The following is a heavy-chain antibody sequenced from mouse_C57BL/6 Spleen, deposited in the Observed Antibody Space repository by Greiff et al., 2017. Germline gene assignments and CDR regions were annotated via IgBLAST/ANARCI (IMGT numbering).Heavy chain of an antibody. CDR1: GYTFTSYW. J-gene: IGHJ1*03. CDR2: IDPSDSET. V-gene: IGHV1-52*01. D-gene: IGHD1-1*01. CDR3: TRPLTSSSSEYFDG. Sequence: QVQLQQPGAELVRPGSSVKLSCKASGYTFTSYWMHWVKQRPIQGLEWIGNIDPSDSETHYNQKFKDKATLTVDKSSSTAYMQLSSLTSEDAAVYYCTRPLTSSSSEYFDGWGTGTTVTVSS.